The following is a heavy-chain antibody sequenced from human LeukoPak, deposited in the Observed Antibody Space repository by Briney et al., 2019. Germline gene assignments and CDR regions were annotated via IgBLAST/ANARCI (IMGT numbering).Heavy chain of an antibody. D-gene: IGHD1-1*01. CDR2: INSDGSST. J-gene: IGHJ4*02. Sequence: PGGSLRLSCAASGFTFSSYWMHWVRQAPGKGLVWVSRINSDGSSTSYADSVKGRFTISRDNAKNTLYLQMNSLRAEDTAVYYCARVSLNWNVFDYWGQGTLVTVSS. V-gene: IGHV3-74*01. CDR3: ARVSLNWNVFDY. CDR1: GFTFSSYW.